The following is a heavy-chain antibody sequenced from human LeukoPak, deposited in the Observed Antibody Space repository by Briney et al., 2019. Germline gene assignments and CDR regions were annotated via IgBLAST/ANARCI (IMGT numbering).Heavy chain of an antibody. CDR2: IRYDGSNK. J-gene: IGHJ4*02. CDR3: ATEIEYSSSRAFIGFDY. CDR1: GFTFSSYG. Sequence: QAGGSLRLSCAASGFTFSSYGMHWVRQAPGKGLEWVAFIRYDGSNKYYADSVKGRFTISRDNSKNTLYLQMNSLRAEDTAVYYCATEIEYSSSRAFIGFDYWGQGTLVTVSS. V-gene: IGHV3-30*02. D-gene: IGHD6-6*01.